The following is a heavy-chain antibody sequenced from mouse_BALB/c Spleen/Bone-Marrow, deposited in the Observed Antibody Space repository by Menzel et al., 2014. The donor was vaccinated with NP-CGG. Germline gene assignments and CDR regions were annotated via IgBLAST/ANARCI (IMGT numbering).Heavy chain of an antibody. J-gene: IGHJ3*01. V-gene: IGHV4-1*02. D-gene: IGHD1-1*01. CDR3: ERVSYYGGFAY. CDR1: GFDFSRFW. Sequence: EVKVVESGGGLVQPGGSLKLSCAASGFDFSRFWMSWVRQAPGKGLEWIGEINPDSRTINCAPSLKDKFIISRDNAKNMLCLQMSEVRSEDTALYYCERVSYYGGFAYWGQGTLVTVSA. CDR2: INPDSRTI.